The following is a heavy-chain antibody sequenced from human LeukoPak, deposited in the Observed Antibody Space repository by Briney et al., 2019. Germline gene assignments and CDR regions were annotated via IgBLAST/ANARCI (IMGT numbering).Heavy chain of an antibody. J-gene: IGHJ5*02. CDR2: IYYSGST. CDR3: AREVHRDWFDP. CDR1: GGSISSSSYY. V-gene: IGHV4-39*02. Sequence: SETLSLTCTVSGGSISSSSYYWGWIRQPPGKGLEWIGSIYYSGSTYYNPSLKSRVTISVDTSKNQFSLKLSSVTAADTAVYYCAREVHRDWFDPWGQGTLVTVSS. D-gene: IGHD3-10*01.